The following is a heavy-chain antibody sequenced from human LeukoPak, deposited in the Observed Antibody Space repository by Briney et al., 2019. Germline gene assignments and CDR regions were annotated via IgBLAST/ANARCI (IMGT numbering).Heavy chain of an antibody. J-gene: IGHJ4*02. CDR2: IYYSGST. V-gene: IGHV4-39*01. Sequence: SETLSLTCTVSGGSISSSSYYWGWIRQPPGKGLEWIGSIYYSGSTYYNPSLKSRVTISVDTSKNQFSLKLNSVTVADTAIYYCARHSSTWYTGAHFDYWGQGTLVTVSS. CDR1: GGSISSSSYY. D-gene: IGHD6-13*01. CDR3: ARHSSTWYTGAHFDY.